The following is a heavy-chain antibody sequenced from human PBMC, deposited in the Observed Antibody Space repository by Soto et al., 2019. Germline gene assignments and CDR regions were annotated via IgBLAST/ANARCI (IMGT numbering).Heavy chain of an antibody. Sequence: EVQLVESGGGLVKPGGSERLSCADSGFTFSSYSMNWVRQAPGKGLEWVSSISSSSSYIYYADSVKGRFTISRDNAKNSLYLQMNSLRAEDTAVYYCARDIDYYDSSGYYLDYWGQGTLVTVSS. D-gene: IGHD3-22*01. CDR1: GFTFSSYS. CDR2: ISSSSSYI. V-gene: IGHV3-21*01. CDR3: ARDIDYYDSSGYYLDY. J-gene: IGHJ4*02.